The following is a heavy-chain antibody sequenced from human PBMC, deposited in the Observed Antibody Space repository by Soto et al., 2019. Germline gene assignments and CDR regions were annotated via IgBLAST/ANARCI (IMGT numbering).Heavy chain of an antibody. Sequence: EVQLLESGGALEHPGGSLRLSCAAAGFAFSTYAMTWVRQAPGKGLEWVSVISGSGGSSYYAASVKGRFTISRDNSKHTLFLQMNGRRVDDTAVYYCVKVTKRAAAGRYEYYKYGMDVWGQGTTVTVAS. J-gene: IGHJ6*02. D-gene: IGHD6-13*01. CDR1: GFAFSTYA. CDR2: ISGSGGSS. V-gene: IGHV3-23*01. CDR3: VKVTKRAAAGRYEYYKYGMDV.